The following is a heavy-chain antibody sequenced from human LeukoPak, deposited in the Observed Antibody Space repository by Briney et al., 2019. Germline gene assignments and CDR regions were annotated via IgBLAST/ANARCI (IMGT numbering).Heavy chain of an antibody. CDR3: ARDRGYYSTWD. Sequence: GGSLRLSCAASGFTFSRYWMSWVRQAPGKGLEWVANIIQDGSEKYYVDSVKGRFTISRDNAKNSLYLQMNSLRADDTAVYYCARDRGYYSTWDWGQGTLVTVSS. V-gene: IGHV3-7*01. CDR2: IIQDGSEK. D-gene: IGHD3-22*01. J-gene: IGHJ4*02. CDR1: GFTFSRYW.